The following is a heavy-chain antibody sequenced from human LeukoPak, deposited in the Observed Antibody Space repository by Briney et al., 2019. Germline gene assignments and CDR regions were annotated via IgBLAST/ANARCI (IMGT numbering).Heavy chain of an antibody. CDR3: ARVVEGRVLRFLEWLLPNWFDP. J-gene: IGHJ5*02. D-gene: IGHD3-3*01. V-gene: IGHV1-8*01. CDR2: MNPNSGNT. Sequence: ASVKVSCKASGYTFTSYDINWVRQATGQGLEWVGWMNPNSGNTGYAQKFQGRVTMTRNTSISTAYMELSSLRSEDTAVYYCARVVEGRVLRFLEWLLPNWFDPWGQGTLVTVSS. CDR1: GYTFTSYD.